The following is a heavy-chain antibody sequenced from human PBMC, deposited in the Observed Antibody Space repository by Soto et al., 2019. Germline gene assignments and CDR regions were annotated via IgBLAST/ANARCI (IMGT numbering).Heavy chain of an antibody. CDR3: ARDPRLRFLEWVSLDY. V-gene: IGHV3-33*01. J-gene: IGHJ4*02. CDR2: IWYDGSNK. Sequence: QVQLVESGGGVVQPGRSLRLSCAASGFTFSSYGMHWVRQAPGKGLEWVAVIWYDGSNKYYADSVKGRFIISRDNSKNTLYLQMNSLRAEDTAVYYCARDPRLRFLEWVSLDYWGQGTLVTVSS. CDR1: GFTFSSYG. D-gene: IGHD3-3*01.